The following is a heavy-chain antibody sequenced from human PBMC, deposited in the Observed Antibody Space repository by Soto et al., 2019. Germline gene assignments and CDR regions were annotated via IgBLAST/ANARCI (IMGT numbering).Heavy chain of an antibody. CDR2: ISGSGDST. J-gene: IGHJ4*02. CDR3: ARRGPGTYFDY. V-gene: IGHV3-23*01. CDR1: GFTFSSYA. Sequence: GGSLRLSCAASGFTFSSYAMNWVRQAPGKGLEWVSVISGSGDSTYYADSVKGRFTISRDDSKNTLYLQMNSLRTEDTAVYYCARRGPGTYFDYWGQGTLVTVSS. D-gene: IGHD6-13*01.